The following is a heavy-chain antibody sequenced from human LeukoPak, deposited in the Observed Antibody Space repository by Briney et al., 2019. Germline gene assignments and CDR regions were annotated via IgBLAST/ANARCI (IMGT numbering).Heavy chain of an antibody. J-gene: IGHJ4*02. CDR2: ISGSGGST. V-gene: IGHV3-23*01. CDR3: AKDVEMATIFSSFDY. Sequence: GGSLRLSCAASGFTFSSYAMSWVRQAPGKRLEWVSAISGSGGSTYYADSVKGRFTISRDNSKNTLYLQMNSLRAEDTAVYYCAKDVEMATIFSSFDYWGQGTLVTVSS. CDR1: GFTFSSYA. D-gene: IGHD5-24*01.